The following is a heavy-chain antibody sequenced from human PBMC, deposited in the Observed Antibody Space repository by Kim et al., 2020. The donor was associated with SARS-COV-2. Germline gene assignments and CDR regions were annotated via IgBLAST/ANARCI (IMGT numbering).Heavy chain of an antibody. CDR1: GYTFTAYG. J-gene: IGHJ6*02. D-gene: IGHD2-2*01. V-gene: IGHV1-18*04. CDR3: ARDWESTSWGMDV. CDR2: ISTYNGNT. Sequence: ASVKVSCKASGYTFTAYGISWVRQAPGQGLEWMGWISTYNGNTNYAQMFQGRLTLTTDTSTSTAYMELRSLRSDDTAVYYCARDWESTSWGMDVWGQGTTVTDSS.